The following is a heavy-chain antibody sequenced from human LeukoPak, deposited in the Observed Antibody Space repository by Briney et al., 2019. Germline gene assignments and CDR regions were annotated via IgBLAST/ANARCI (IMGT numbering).Heavy chain of an antibody. CDR2: THYSGT. D-gene: IGHD3-22*01. J-gene: IGHJ4*02. V-gene: IGHV4-59*01. CDR1: GGSISSYY. CDR3: ARGISYYDSSGIDY. Sequence: SETLSLTCTVSGGSISSYYWSWIRQPPGKGLEWIGYTHYSGTNNNPSLKSRVTISADTSKNQFSLKLSSVTAADTAVYYCARGISYYDSSGIDYWGQGTLVTVSS.